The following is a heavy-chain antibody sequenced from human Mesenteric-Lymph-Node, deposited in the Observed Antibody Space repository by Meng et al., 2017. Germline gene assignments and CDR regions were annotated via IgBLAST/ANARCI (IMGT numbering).Heavy chain of an antibody. CDR2: IKYRGST. CDR3: ASGRKYCSSTSCYGQFDY. D-gene: IGHD2-2*01. CDR1: GGAISSGGYY. V-gene: IGHV4-31*03. J-gene: IGHJ4*02. Sequence: QGRLPESVPGLTKPYQALTLTCPVSGGAISSGGYYWSWIRQHPGKGLEWIGCIKYRGSTYYNPSLKSRVTRSVDTSKNQFSLKLSSVTAADTAVYYCASGRKYCSSTSCYGQFDYWGQGTLVTVSS.